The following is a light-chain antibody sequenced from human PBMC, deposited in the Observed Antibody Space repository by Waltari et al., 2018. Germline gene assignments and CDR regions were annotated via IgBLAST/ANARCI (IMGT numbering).Light chain of an antibody. V-gene: IGKV1-39*01. Sequence: DIQMTQSPSSLSASVGDRVTIPCRASQRISSYLNWYQQKPGKAPKLLIYAASSLQSGVPSRFSGSGSGTDFTLTISSLQPEDFATYYCQQSYSTPPITFGQGTRLEIK. CDR1: QRISSY. J-gene: IGKJ5*01. CDR3: QQSYSTPPIT. CDR2: AAS.